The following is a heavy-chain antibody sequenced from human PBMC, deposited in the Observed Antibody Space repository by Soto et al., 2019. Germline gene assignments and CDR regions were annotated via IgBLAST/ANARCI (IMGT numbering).Heavy chain of an antibody. CDR1: GYTFTGYY. CDR3: ARDRKARRDIVVVPAASPFDY. V-gene: IGHV1-2*02. CDR2: INPNSGGT. Sequence: ASVKVSCKASGYTFTGYYMHWVRQAPGQGLEWMGWINPNSGGTNYAQKFQGRVTMTRDTSISTAYMELSRLISDDTAVYYCARDRKARRDIVVVPAASPFDYWGQGTLVTVS. D-gene: IGHD2-2*01. J-gene: IGHJ4*02.